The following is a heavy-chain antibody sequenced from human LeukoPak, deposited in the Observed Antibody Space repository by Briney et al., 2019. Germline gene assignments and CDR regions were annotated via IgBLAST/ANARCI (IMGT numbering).Heavy chain of an antibody. CDR1: GFTFSSKW. V-gene: IGHV3-7*01. Sequence: GGSLRLSCVASGFTFSSKWTSWVRQAPGKGLEWVGNIQPDGSEQYPVDSVKGRFTISRDNARNSLSLQMNSLRAEDTAVYYCARSGIKMVRGVIIKSPYHMDVWGKGTMVTVSS. CDR2: IQPDGSEQ. CDR3: ARSGIKMVRGVIIKSPYHMDV. D-gene: IGHD3-10*01. J-gene: IGHJ6*03.